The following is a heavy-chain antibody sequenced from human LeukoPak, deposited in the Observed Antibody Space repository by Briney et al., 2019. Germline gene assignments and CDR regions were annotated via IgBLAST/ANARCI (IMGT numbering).Heavy chain of an antibody. CDR1: GFTFSSYG. CDR3: AKDRSGSRGYYYYGMDV. Sequence: PGRSLRLSCAASGFTFSSYGMHWVRQAPGKGLEWVAVIWYDGSNKYYADSVKGRFTISRDNSKNTLYLQMNSLRAEDTAVYYCAKDRSGSRGYYYYGMDVWGQGTTVTVSS. D-gene: IGHD1-26*01. J-gene: IGHJ6*02. V-gene: IGHV3-33*06. CDR2: IWYDGSNK.